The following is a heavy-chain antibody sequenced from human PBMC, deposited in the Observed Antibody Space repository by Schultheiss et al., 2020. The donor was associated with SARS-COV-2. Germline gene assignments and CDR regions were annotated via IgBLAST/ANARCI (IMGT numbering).Heavy chain of an antibody. CDR3: ARDQGLYYYGSGSYLREDYYGMDV. V-gene: IGHV4-59*02. J-gene: IGHJ6*02. CDR1: GVSVSTYC. Sequence: SQTLSLTCTVSGVSVSTYCWNWIRQPPGKGLEWIGFIHDSGSTNYNPSLKSRVTISVDTSKNQFSLKLTSVTAADTAVYYCARDQGLYYYGSGSYLREDYYGMDVWGQGTTVTVSS. D-gene: IGHD3-10*01. CDR2: IHDSGST.